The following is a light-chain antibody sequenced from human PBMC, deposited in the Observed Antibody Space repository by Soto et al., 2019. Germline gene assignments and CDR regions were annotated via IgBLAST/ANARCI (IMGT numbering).Light chain of an antibody. V-gene: IGKV1-39*01. CDR2: AAS. J-gene: IGKJ1*01. CDR3: HQTYITPWM. Sequence: EIQMTQSPSSLSASVGDRVTITFRASQSISTYLNWYQQKPGKAPKLLIYAASSLESGVPSRFTGSGSGTDFTLTISSLQPEDFANYFCHQTYITPWMFGQGTKVDIK. CDR1: QSISTY.